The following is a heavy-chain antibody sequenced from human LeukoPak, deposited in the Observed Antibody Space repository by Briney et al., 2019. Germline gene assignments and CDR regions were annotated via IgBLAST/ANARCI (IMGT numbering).Heavy chain of an antibody. V-gene: IGHV4-61*08. Sequence: SETLSLTCTVSGGSFSSGGYYWGWLRQPPGKGLEGIGYIYYSGSTNYNPSHNSRATISVESSKNPFSLMLSSVTAAATAVYCCARDKGEEVSFDYSGDGALVTVSS. CDR1: GGSFSSGGYY. J-gene: IGHJ4*01. CDR3: ARDKGEEVSFDY. D-gene: IGHD1-14*01. CDR2: IYYSGST.